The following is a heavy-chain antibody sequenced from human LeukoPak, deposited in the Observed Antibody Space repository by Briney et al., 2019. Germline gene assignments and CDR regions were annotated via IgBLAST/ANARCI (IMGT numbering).Heavy chain of an antibody. Sequence: SETLSLTCAVYGGSFSGYYWSWIRQPPGKGLEWIGEINHSGSTNYNPSLKSRVTISVDTSKNQFSLKLSSVTAADTAVYYCAREVVITTFAFDIWDQGTMVTVSS. CDR3: AREVVITTFAFDI. CDR1: GGSFSGYY. CDR2: INHSGST. J-gene: IGHJ3*02. D-gene: IGHD3-22*01. V-gene: IGHV4-34*01.